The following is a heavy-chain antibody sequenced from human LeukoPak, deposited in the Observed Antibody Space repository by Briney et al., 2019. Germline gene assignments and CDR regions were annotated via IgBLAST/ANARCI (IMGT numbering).Heavy chain of an antibody. D-gene: IGHD2-21*01. CDR1: GYTFTSYG. Sequence: ASVKASCKASGYTFTSYGISWVRQAPGQGLEWMGWISAYNGNTNYAQKLQGRVTMTTDTSTSTAYMELRSLRSDDTAVYYCARDSRSYCGGDCYADYWGQGTLVTVSS. J-gene: IGHJ4*02. CDR2: ISAYNGNT. CDR3: ARDSRSYCGGDCYADY. V-gene: IGHV1-18*01.